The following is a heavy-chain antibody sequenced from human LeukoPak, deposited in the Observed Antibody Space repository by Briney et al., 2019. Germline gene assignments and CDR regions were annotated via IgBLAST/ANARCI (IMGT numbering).Heavy chain of an antibody. CDR1: GFTFSSYW. J-gene: IGHJ4*02. CDR2: IKEDGSEE. D-gene: IGHD6-6*01. CDR3: ARGPNSNWSGLDF. V-gene: IGHV3-7*01. Sequence: GGSLRLSCAASGFTFSSYWMSWVRQAPGKGLEWVANIKEDGSEEHYVDSVKGRFTVSRDNAKNTLYLQVNNLRAEDTAVYYCARGPNSNWSGLDFWGQGTLLTVSS.